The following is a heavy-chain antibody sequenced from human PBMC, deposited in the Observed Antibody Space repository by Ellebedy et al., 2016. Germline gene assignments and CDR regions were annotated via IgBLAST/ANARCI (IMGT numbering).Heavy chain of an antibody. V-gene: IGHV4-34*01. CDR3: ASRPNWYFDL. Sequence: SETLSLXCAVNGGSFSGNYWTWIRQPPGKGLEWIGEFRHTGTNNYNPSLKSRVTMSVDMSKNQFALELTSVTAADTAVYYCASRPNWYFDLWGRGTLVTVSS. CDR2: FRHTGTN. CDR1: GGSFSGNY. J-gene: IGHJ2*01.